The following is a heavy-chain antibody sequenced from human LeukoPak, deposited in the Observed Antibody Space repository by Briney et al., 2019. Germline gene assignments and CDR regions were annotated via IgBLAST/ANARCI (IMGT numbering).Heavy chain of an antibody. CDR3: ARAGGGYYYMDV. J-gene: IGHJ6*03. Sequence: ASVKVSCKASGYTFTSYDINWVRQGTGQGLEWMGRMNPNCGNTGYAQKFQGRVTITRNTSISTAYVELSSLRSEDTAVYYCARAGGGYYYMDVWGKGTTVTVSS. V-gene: IGHV1-8*03. CDR1: GYTFTSYD. CDR2: MNPNCGNT. D-gene: IGHD2-15*01.